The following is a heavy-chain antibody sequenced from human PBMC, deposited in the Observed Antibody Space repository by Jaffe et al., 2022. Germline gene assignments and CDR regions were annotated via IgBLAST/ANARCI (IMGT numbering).Heavy chain of an antibody. Sequence: QVQLQESGPGLVKPSQTLSLTCTVSGGSISSGSYYWSWIRQPAGKGLEWIGRIYTSGSTNYNPSLKSRVTISVDTSKNQFSLKLSSVTAADTAVYYCASRRLEMATIEGDYFDYWGQGTLVTVSS. CDR1: GGSISSGSYY. V-gene: IGHV4-61*02. D-gene: IGHD5-12*01. J-gene: IGHJ4*02. CDR2: IYTSGST. CDR3: ASRRLEMATIEGDYFDY.